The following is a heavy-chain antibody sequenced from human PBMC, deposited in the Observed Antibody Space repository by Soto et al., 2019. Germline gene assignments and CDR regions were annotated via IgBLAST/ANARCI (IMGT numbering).Heavy chain of an antibody. CDR1: GGSISSSRYY. CDR3: TGESDGDDFDF. CDR2: IYYSGTT. D-gene: IGHD7-27*01. V-gene: IGHV4-39*01. Sequence: SETLSLTCTVSGGSISSSRYYWAWLRQPPGKGQKWIGSIYYSGTTYYIPSLKSRVTITVVTFKNLFSLKLSSVTVAYTAVYYCTGESDGDDFDFWGQGTLVTVSS. J-gene: IGHJ4*02.